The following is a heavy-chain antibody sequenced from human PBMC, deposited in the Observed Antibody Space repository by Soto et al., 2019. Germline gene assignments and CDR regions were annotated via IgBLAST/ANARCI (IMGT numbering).Heavy chain of an antibody. J-gene: IGHJ6*02. CDR1: GFTFSGYA. D-gene: IGHD3-22*01. CDR2: ISGSGGST. Sequence: PGGSLRLSCAASGFTFSGYAMSWVRQAPGKGLEWVSAISGSGGSTYYADSVKGRFTISRDNSKNTLYLQMNSLRAEDTAVYYCAKGITMIVVVITHGMDVWGQGTTVTVSS. CDR3: AKGITMIVVVITHGMDV. V-gene: IGHV3-23*01.